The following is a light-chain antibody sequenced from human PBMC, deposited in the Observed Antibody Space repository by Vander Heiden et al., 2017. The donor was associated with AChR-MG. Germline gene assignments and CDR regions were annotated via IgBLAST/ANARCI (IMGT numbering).Light chain of an antibody. J-gene: IGKJ3*01. CDR2: DAS. CDR1: QSVSSY. V-gene: IGKV3-11*01. Sequence: DIVFTQSPATLSLSTGERATLSCRASQSVSSYLAWYQQKPGQAPRLLIYDASNRATGIPARFSGSGSGTDFTLTISSREPEDFAVYYCQQRSNWPPGTFGPGTKVDIK. CDR3: QQRSNWPPGT.